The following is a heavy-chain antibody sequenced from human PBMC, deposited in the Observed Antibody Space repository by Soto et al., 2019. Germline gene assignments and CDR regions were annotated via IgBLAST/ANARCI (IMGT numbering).Heavy chain of an antibody. Sequence: SETLSLTCTVSGGSISRGGYYWSWIRQHPGKGLEWIGYIYYSGSAYYNPSLKSRVTISVDTSKNQFSLKLSSVTAADTAVYYCARDLVLASDYGDYPVENYYYYYGMDVWGKGTTVTVSS. CDR3: ARDLVLASDYGDYPVENYYYYYGMDV. V-gene: IGHV4-31*03. CDR2: IYYSGSA. J-gene: IGHJ6*04. CDR1: GGSISRGGYY. D-gene: IGHD4-17*01.